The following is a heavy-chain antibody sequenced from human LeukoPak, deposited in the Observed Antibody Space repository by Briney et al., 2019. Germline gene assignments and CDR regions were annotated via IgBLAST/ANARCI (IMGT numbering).Heavy chain of an antibody. V-gene: IGHV1-46*01. J-gene: IGHJ5*02. D-gene: IGHD6-13*01. CDR3: ARDLYSSSWPLLTSFDP. CDR1: GYTFTGYY. Sequence: ASVKVSCKASGYTFTGYYMHWVRQAPGQGLEWMGIINPSGGSTSYAQKFQGRVTMTRDTSTSTVYMELSSLRSEDTAVYYCARDLYSSSWPLLTSFDPWGQGTLVTVSS. CDR2: INPSGGST.